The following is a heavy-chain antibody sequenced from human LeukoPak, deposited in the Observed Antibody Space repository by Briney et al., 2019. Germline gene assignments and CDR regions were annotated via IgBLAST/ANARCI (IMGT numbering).Heavy chain of an antibody. J-gene: IGHJ4*02. CDR2: IYYSGST. CDR1: GGSISGSSYY. Sequence: SETLSLTCTVSGGSISGSSYYWSWIRQPPGKGLEWIGYIYYSGSTYYNPSLKSRVTISVDTSKNQFSLKLSSVTAADTAVYYCASIVVVTAMAEELGFDYWGQGTLVTVSS. CDR3: ASIVVVTAMAEELGFDY. D-gene: IGHD2-21*02. V-gene: IGHV4-30-4*01.